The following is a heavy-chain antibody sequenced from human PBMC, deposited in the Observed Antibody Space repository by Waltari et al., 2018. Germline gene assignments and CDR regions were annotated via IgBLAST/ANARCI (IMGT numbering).Heavy chain of an antibody. D-gene: IGHD6-19*01. CDR3: ARSYSSGWHNFDY. CDR2: IYYSGST. Sequence: QLQLQESGPGLVKPSETLSLTCTVSGGSISSSSYYWGWIRQPPGKGLEWIGSIYYSGSTYDTPSLKSRVTIPVDTSKNQFSLKLSSVTAADTAVYYCARSYSSGWHNFDYWGQGTLVTVSS. CDR1: GGSISSSSYY. J-gene: IGHJ4*02. V-gene: IGHV4-39*01.